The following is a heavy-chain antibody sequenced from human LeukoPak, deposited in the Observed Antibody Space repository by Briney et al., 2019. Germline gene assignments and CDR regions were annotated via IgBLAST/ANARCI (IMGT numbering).Heavy chain of an antibody. CDR2: INHSGST. CDR1: GGSFSGYY. V-gene: IGHV4-34*01. CDR3: ARGTRFDY. D-gene: IGHD2-2*01. Sequence: SETLSLTCAVYGGSFSGYYWSWIRQPPGKGLEWIGEINHSGSTNYDPSLKSRVTISVDTSKNQFSLKLSSVTAADTAVYYCARGTRFDYWGQGTLVTVSS. J-gene: IGHJ4*02.